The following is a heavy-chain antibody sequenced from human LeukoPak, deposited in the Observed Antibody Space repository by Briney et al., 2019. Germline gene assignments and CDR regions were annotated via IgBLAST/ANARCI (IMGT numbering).Heavy chain of an antibody. CDR1: GYTFSSYY. CDR2: IIPSDGFT. D-gene: IGHD3-16*01. CDR3: ARGSLGELAYFDY. J-gene: IGHJ4*02. Sequence: ASVKVSCKASGYTFSSYYVHWVRQAPGQGLEWMGMIIPSDGFTSYAQKFQGRVTMTRDMSTSTVYMELSSLRAEDTAVYYCARGSLGELAYFDYWGQGTLVTVSS. V-gene: IGHV1-46*01.